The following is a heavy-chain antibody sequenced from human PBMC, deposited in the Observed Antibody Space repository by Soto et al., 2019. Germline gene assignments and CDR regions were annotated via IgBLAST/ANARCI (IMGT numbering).Heavy chain of an antibody. D-gene: IGHD5-18*01. V-gene: IGHV4-30-4*01. CDR3: ARGFVDTAMVRPNYYYYYGMDV. CDR2: IYYSGST. J-gene: IGHJ6*02. CDR1: GGSISSGDYY. Sequence: QVQLQESGPGLVKPSQTLSLTCTVSGGSISSGDYYWSWIRQPPGKGLEWIGYIYYSGSTYYNPSLKSRVTISVDTSKNQFSLKLSSVTAADTAVYYCARGFVDTAMVRPNYYYYYGMDVWGQGTTVTVSS.